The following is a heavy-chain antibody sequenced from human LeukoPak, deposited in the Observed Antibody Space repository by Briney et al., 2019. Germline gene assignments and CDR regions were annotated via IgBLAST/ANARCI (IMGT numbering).Heavy chain of an antibody. V-gene: IGHV5-51*01. D-gene: IGHD4-17*01. J-gene: IGHJ3*02. Sequence: GESLKISCKGSGYSFTNYWIGWVRQMPGKGLEWMGIIYPGDSDTRYSPSFQGQVTISADKSISTAYLQWSSLKASDTAIYYCARQEHDYGDYFEGVPDAFDIWGQGTMVTVSS. CDR1: GYSFTNYW. CDR2: IYPGDSDT. CDR3: ARQEHDYGDYFEGVPDAFDI.